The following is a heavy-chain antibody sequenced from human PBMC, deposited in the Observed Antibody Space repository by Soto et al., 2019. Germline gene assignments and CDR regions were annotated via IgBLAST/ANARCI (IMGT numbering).Heavy chain of an antibody. J-gene: IGHJ6*03. Sequence: EVQLVASGGGLVQPGGSLRLSCAASGFTVSSNYMSWVRQAPGKGLEWVSVIYSGGSTYYADSVKGRFTISRDNSKNTLYLQMNSLRAEDTAVYYCARARRVSHYYYYMDVWGKGTTVTVSS. V-gene: IGHV3-66*01. CDR3: ARARRVSHYYYYMDV. CDR2: IYSGGST. CDR1: GFTVSSNY. D-gene: IGHD6-6*01.